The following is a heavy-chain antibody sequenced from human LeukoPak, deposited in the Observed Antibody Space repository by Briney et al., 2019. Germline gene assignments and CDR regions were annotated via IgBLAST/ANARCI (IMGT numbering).Heavy chain of an antibody. CDR3: ARVGITSVRTDAFDI. CDR1: GFSFSDYY. J-gene: IGHJ3*02. D-gene: IGHD3-10*01. Sequence: GGSLRLSCAASGFSFSDYYMSWIRQAPGKGLEWVSCISGSGDYTTYADSVKGRFTISRDNAKNSLYLQMNSLRAEDTAVYYCARVGITSVRTDAFDIWGQGTLVTVSS. V-gene: IGHV3-11*06. CDR2: ISGSGDYT.